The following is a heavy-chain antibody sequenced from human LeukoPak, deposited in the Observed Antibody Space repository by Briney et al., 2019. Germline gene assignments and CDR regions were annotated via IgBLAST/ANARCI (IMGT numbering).Heavy chain of an antibody. V-gene: IGHV3-30-3*01. J-gene: IGHJ3*02. CDR1: GFTFSSYA. Sequence: PGRSLRLSCAASGFTFSSYAMHWVRQAPDKGLEWVAVISYDGSNKYYADSVKGRFTISRDNSKNTLYLQMNSLRAEDTAVYYCARDGKQWLVPYAFDIWGQGTMVTVSS. CDR2: ISYDGSNK. D-gene: IGHD6-19*01. CDR3: ARDGKQWLVPYAFDI.